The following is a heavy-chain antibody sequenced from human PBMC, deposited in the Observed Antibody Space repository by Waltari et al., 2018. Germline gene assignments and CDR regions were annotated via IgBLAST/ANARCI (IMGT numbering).Heavy chain of an antibody. CDR2: IIPFLGRS. V-gene: IGHV1-69*02. D-gene: IGHD1-1*01. Sequence: QVQLVQSGAEVKKPGSSVKVSCKASGGTLSSYTVTWVRQAPGQGLEWMGSIIPFLGRSKYAQRLQARRPITVDQATNTGYMELKSLRPEDTGVYYCARSGEMKGTVDYWGQGTLVTVSS. CDR3: ARSGEMKGTVDY. J-gene: IGHJ4*02. CDR1: GGTLSSYT.